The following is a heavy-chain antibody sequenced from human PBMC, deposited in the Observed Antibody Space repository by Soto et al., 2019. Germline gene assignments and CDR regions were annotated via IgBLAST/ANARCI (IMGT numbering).Heavy chain of an antibody. D-gene: IGHD3-22*01. CDR2: ISAYNGNT. CDR1: GYTFTSYG. Sequence: ASVKVSCKXSGYTFTSYGISWVRQAPGQGLEWMGWISAYNGNTNYAQKLQGRVTMTTDTSTSTAYMELRSLRSDDTAVYYCARDLYYYDSSGYYRPGDYYYGMDVWGQGTTVTVSS. V-gene: IGHV1-18*04. CDR3: ARDLYYYDSSGYYRPGDYYYGMDV. J-gene: IGHJ6*02.